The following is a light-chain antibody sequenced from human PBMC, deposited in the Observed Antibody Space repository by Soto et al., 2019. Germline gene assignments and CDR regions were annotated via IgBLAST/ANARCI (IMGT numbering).Light chain of an antibody. CDR3: QQRSNWPPYT. CDR1: QSVNRY. J-gene: IGKJ2*01. Sequence: EIVLTQSPATLSLSPGERATLSCRASQSVNRYLAWYQQRPGQAPRLLIYDASNRATGIPARFSSGGSGTDFTLTISSLEPEDFAIYFCQQRSNWPPYTFGQGTKLEIK. CDR2: DAS. V-gene: IGKV3-11*01.